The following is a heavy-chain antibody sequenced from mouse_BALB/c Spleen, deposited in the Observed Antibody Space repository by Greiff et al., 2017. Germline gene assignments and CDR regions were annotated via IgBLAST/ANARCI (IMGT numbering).Heavy chain of an antibody. D-gene: IGHD1-2*01. CDR3: ARSGITTAPFAY. CDR1: GFTFSSFG. Sequence: VQLKESGGGLVQPGGSRKLSCAASGFTFSSFGMHWVRQAPEKGLEWVAYISSGSSTIYYADTVKGRFTISRDNPKNTLFLQMTSLRSEDTAMYYCARSGITTAPFAYWGQGTLVTVSA. J-gene: IGHJ3*01. CDR2: ISSGSSTI. V-gene: IGHV5-17*02.